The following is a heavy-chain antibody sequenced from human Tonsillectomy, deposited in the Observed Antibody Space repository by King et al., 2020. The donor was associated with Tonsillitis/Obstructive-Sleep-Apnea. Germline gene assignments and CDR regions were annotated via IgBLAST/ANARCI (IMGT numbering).Heavy chain of an antibody. D-gene: IGHD2-2*02. CDR1: GYTLTNYA. CDR2: INTNTGNP. CDR3: ARPSCSSSSCYNSAGLDV. J-gene: IGHJ6*04. Sequence: LQLVQSGSELKKPGASVKVSCKASGYTLTNYAMNWVRQAPGQGLEWMGWINTNTGNPTYAQGFTGRFVFSLDTSVGTAYLQISSLKAEDTAVYYWARPSCSSSSCYNSAGLDVWGKGTTVTVSS. V-gene: IGHV7-4-1*02.